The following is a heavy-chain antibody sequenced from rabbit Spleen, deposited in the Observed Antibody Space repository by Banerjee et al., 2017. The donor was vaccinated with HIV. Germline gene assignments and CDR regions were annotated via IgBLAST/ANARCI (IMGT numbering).Heavy chain of an antibody. Sequence: QEQLEESGGGLVKPGGSLTLTCKASGFSFSDRDVMCWVRQAPGKGLEWIACINTATGKAVYASWAKGRFTISKTSSTTVTLQMTSLTVADTATYFCARDLGGVIGWNFKLWGQGTLVTVS. CDR3: ARDLGGVIGWNFKL. CDR1: GFSFSDRDV. D-gene: IGHD1-1*01. J-gene: IGHJ4*01. V-gene: IGHV1S45*01. CDR2: INTATGKA.